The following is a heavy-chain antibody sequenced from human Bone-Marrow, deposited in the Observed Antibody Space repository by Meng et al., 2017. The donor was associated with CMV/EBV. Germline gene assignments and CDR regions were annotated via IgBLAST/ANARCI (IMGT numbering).Heavy chain of an antibody. CDR1: GFTFSSYG. J-gene: IGHJ4*02. Sequence: GQLVGSGGGVVQPGGSLRLSCAASGFTFSSYGMHWVRQAPGKRLEWVAFIRYDGSNKYYADSVKGRFTISRDNSKNTLYLQMNSLRAEDTAVYYCAKVGRGSSWGYFDYWGQGTLVTVSS. CDR3: AKVGRGSSWGYFDY. V-gene: IGHV3-30*02. D-gene: IGHD6-13*01. CDR2: IRYDGSNK.